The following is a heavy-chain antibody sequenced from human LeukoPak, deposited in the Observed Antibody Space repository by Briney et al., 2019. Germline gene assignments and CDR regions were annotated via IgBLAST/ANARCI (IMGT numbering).Heavy chain of an antibody. CDR1: GGSINSTIHH. D-gene: IGHD1-14*01. J-gene: IGHJ5*01. CDR3: ASQHNGFDS. CDR2: IYYLGGT. Sequence: SETLSLTCTVSGGSINSTIHHWGWIRQPPGKGLEWIGSIYYLGGTLYNPSLKSRVTIYVDMSKNQFSLTVNSVTAEDAAVYYCASQHNGFDSWGQGTLVTVSS. V-gene: IGHV4-39*01.